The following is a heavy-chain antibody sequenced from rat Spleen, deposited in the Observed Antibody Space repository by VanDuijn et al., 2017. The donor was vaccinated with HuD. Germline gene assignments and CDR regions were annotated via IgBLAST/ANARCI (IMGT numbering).Heavy chain of an antibody. V-gene: IGHV5-7*01. J-gene: IGHJ4*01. CDR3: ASQYRYNSGVMDA. CDR2: IIYDGSST. D-gene: IGHD1-5*01. Sequence: EVQLVESGGGLVQPGRSLKLSCVASGFTFSNYHMAWVRQAPKRGLEWVATIIYDGSSTYYRDSVKGRFTISRDNAKSTLYLQMDSLRSEDTATYYCASQYRYNSGVMDAWGQGASVTVSS. CDR1: GFTFSNYH.